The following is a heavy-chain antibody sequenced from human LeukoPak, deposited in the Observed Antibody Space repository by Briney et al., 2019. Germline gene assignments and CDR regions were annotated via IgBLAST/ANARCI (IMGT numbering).Heavy chain of an antibody. CDR1: GYTFTSYG. CDR2: ISAYNGNT. CDR3: ARDLEYSSSLHFDY. Sequence: RWASVKVSCKASGYTFTSYGISWVRQAPGQGLEWMGWISAYNGNTNYAQKLQGRVTMTTDTFTSTAYMELRSLRSDDTAVYYCARDLEYSSSLHFDYWGQGTLVTVSS. J-gene: IGHJ4*02. D-gene: IGHD6-6*01. V-gene: IGHV1-18*01.